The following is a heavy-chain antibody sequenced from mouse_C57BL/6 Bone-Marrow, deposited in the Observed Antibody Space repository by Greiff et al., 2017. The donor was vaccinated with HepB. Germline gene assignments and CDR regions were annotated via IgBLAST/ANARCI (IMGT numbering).Heavy chain of an antibody. CDR2: IYPGNSDT. V-gene: IGHV1-5*01. D-gene: IGHD1-1*01. Sequence: VQLQQSGTVLARPGASVKMSCKTSGYTFTSYWMHWVKQRPGQGLEWIGAIYPGNSDTSYNQKFKGKAKLTAVTSASTAYMQLSSLTNEDSAVYYCTRIIGAVEGYGGQGTTLTVSS. CDR3: TRIIGAVEGY. CDR1: GYTFTSYW. J-gene: IGHJ2*01.